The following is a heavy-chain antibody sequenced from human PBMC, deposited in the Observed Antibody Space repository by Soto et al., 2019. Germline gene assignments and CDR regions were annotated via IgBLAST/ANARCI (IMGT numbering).Heavy chain of an antibody. CDR1: GYTFTSYG. CDR2: ISAYNGNT. CDR3: ARVLFFDVELPLYNWFDP. D-gene: IGHD2-15*01. J-gene: IGHJ5*02. Sequence: ASVKVSCKASGYTFTSYGISWVRQAPGKGLEWMGWISAYNGNTNYAQKLQGRVTMTTDTSTSTAYMELRSLRSDDTAVYYFARVLFFDVELPLYNWFDPWGQGTLVTVSS. V-gene: IGHV1-18*01.